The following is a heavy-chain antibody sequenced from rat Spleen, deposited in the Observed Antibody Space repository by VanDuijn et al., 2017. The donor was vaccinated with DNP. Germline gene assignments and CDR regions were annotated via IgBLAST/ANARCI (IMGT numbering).Heavy chain of an antibody. CDR2: IGSPAYAP. CDR3: ARHGEVHLRYAMDA. D-gene: IGHD1-5*01. V-gene: IGHV5S11*01. Sequence: EVQLVESGGGLVQPGRSLKLSCAASGFTFSAYYMAWVRQAPAKGLEWVAYIGSPAYAPYHGDSVKGRFTISRDNAKSTLYLQMNSLRSEETATYYCARHGEVHLRYAMDAWGQGTSVTVSS. J-gene: IGHJ4*01. CDR1: GFTFSAYY.